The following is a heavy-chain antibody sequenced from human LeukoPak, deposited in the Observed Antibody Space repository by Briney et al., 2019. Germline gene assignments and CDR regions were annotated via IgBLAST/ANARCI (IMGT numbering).Heavy chain of an antibody. CDR2: IYTSGST. V-gene: IGHV4-4*07. CDR1: GGSISSFY. J-gene: IGHJ6*03. D-gene: IGHD2-2*01. CDR3: VRGYCSSTSCYGGDFYYYYMDV. Sequence: NPSETLSLTCTVSGGSISSFYWTWIRQPAGKGLEWIGLIYTSGSTNYNPSLKSRVTMSVDTSNNQFSLKLSSVTAADTAVYYCVRGYCSSTSCYGGDFYYYYMDVWGTGTTVTVSS.